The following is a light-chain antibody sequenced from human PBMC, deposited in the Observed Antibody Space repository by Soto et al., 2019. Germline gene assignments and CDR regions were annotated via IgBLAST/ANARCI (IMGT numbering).Light chain of an antibody. Sequence: QSVLTQPASVSGSPGQSITISCTGTSSAVGAYNYVSWYQQRPCKAPKLIIYEVSDRPSGVSHRFSVSKSGNTASLTISGLQAEDEADYYGSAYTSTSTLVVFGAGTKLTVL. V-gene: IGLV2-14*01. CDR2: EVS. CDR1: SSAVGAYNY. J-gene: IGLJ2*01. CDR3: SAYTSTSTLVV.